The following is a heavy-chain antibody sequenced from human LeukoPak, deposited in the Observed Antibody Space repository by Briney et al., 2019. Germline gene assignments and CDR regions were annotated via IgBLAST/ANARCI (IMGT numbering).Heavy chain of an antibody. Sequence: SETLSLTCTVSGGSMSDYYWSWIRQPPGKGLEWIGYIYSSGSTNYNPSLKSRVTISVDTSKNQFSLKLSSVTAADTAVYYCARALYYDSSGYYNQYYFDYWGQGTLVTVSS. CDR1: GGSMSDYY. J-gene: IGHJ4*02. CDR3: ARALYYDSSGYYNQYYFDY. D-gene: IGHD3-22*01. CDR2: IYSSGST. V-gene: IGHV4-59*01.